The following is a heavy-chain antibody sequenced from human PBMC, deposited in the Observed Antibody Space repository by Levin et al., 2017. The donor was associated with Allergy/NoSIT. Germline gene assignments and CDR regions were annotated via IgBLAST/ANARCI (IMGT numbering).Heavy chain of an antibody. CDR2: VNSDGSTT. D-gene: IGHD3-16*01. J-gene: IGHJ4*02. Sequence: PGGSLRLSCAASGFTFSNYWMHWVRRAPGKGLVWVSRVNSDGSTTNYADSVKGRFTISRDNAKNTLYLQMNSLRVEDTAVYYCARAMGGRDDYWGPGTLVTVSS. CDR3: ARAMGGRDDY. V-gene: IGHV3-74*01. CDR1: GFTFSNYW.